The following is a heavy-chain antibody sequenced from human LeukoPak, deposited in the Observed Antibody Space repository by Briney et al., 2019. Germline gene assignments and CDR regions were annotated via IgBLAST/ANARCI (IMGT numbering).Heavy chain of an antibody. J-gene: IGHJ5*02. CDR2: IYTSGST. CDR3: AREVWSPVVEAIWFDP. V-gene: IGHV4-61*02. Sequence: SETLSLTCTVSGGSISSGSYYWSWIRQPAGKGLEWIGRIYTSGSTNYNPSLKSRVTISVDTSKNQFSLKLSSVTAADTAVYYCAREVWSPVVEAIWFDPWGQGTLVTVSS. D-gene: IGHD1-26*01. CDR1: GGSISSGSYY.